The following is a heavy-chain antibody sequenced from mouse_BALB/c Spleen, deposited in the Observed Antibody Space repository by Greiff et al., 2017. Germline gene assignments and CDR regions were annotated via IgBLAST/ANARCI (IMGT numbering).Heavy chain of an antibody. Sequence: DVKLQESGPSLVKPSQTLSLTCSVTGDSITSGYWNWIRKFPGNKLEYMGYISYSGSTYYNPSLKSRISITRDTSKNQYYLQLNSVTTEDTATYYCASNYYGSSHYYAMDYWGQGTSVTVSS. J-gene: IGHJ4*01. CDR3: ASNYYGSSHYYAMDY. CDR2: ISYSGST. D-gene: IGHD1-1*01. CDR1: GDSITSGY. V-gene: IGHV3-8*02.